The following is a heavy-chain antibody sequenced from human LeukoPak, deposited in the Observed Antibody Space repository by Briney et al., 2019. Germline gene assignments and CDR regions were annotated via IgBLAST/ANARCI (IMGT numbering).Heavy chain of an antibody. V-gene: IGHV4-31*03. CDR1: GGSISSGGYY. CDR2: IYYSGST. CDR3: ARDNTLIYYYGMDV. Sequence: SETLSLTCTVSGGSISSGGYYWSWIRQHPGKGLEWIGYIYYSGSTYYNPPLKSRVTISVDTSKNQFSLKLSSVTAADTAVYYCARDNTLIYYYGMDVWGQGTTVTVSS. J-gene: IGHJ6*02.